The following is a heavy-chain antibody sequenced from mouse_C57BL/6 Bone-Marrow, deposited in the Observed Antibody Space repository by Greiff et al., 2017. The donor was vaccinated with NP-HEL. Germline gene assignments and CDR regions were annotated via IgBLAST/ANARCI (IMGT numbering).Heavy chain of an antibody. CDR1: GYTFTDYY. Sequence: EVQLQQSGPELVKPGASVKISCKASGYTFTDYYMNWVKQSHGKSLEWIGDINPNNGGTSYNQKFKGKATLTVDKSSSTAYMELRSLTSEDSAVYYCASDGAGYYRFDYWGQGTTLTVSS. V-gene: IGHV1-26*01. J-gene: IGHJ2*01. CDR3: ASDGAGYYRFDY. D-gene: IGHD2-3*01. CDR2: INPNNGGT.